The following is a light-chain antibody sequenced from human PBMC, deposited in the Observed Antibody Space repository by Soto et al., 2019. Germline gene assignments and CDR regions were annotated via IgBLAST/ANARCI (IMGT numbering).Light chain of an antibody. Sequence: DIQITQSPSTLSASVGDRVTITCRASQSISSWLTWYPQKPGKAPKILIYDASSLESGVPSRFSGSGSGTEFTLTISSLQPDDFETYYCQQYNSYSRTFGQGTKVDIK. CDR3: QQYNSYSRT. CDR1: QSISSW. V-gene: IGKV1-5*01. J-gene: IGKJ1*01. CDR2: DAS.